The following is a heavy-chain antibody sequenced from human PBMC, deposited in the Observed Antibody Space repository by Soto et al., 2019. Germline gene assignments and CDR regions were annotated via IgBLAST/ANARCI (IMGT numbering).Heavy chain of an antibody. D-gene: IGHD4-4*01. CDR3: ARKEMATVFDY. V-gene: IGHV2-5*02. CDR2: IYWDDDK. J-gene: IGHJ4*02. Sequence: QITLKESGPPLVKPTQTLTLTCTFSGFSLSTSGVGVGWIRQPPGKALEWLALIYWDDDKRYSPSLKSRLTITKDTSKNQVVLKMTNMDPVDTATYYCARKEMATVFDYWGQGTLVTVSS. CDR1: GFSLSTSGVG.